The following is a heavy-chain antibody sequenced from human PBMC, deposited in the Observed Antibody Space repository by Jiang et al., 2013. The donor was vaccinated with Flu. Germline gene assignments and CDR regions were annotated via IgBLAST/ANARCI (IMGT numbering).Heavy chain of an antibody. CDR1: GGSISSYY. CDR3: ARLVTTPYYFDY. CDR2: IYYSGST. Sequence: GPGLVKPSETLSLTCTVSGGSISSYYWSWIRQPPGKGLEWIGYIYYSGSTNYNPSLKSRVTISVDTSKNQFSLKLSSVTAADTAVYYCARLVTTPYYFDYWGQGTLVTVSS. J-gene: IGHJ4*02. D-gene: IGHD1-1*01. V-gene: IGHV4-59*01.